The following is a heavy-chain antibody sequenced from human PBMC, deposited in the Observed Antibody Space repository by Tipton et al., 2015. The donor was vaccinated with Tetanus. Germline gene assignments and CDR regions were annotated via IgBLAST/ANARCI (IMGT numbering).Heavy chain of an antibody. CDR3: ARLGIGQGHYFYSMDV. CDR2: IYSGGGM. V-gene: IGHV3-53*01. D-gene: IGHD1-26*01. J-gene: IGHJ6*02. Sequence: TASGLTVSSNYMTWVRQAPGKGLEWVSLIYSGGGMFYADSVKGRFNISRDNSKNIFYLQMTRLRAEDTAVYYCARLGIGQGHYFYSMDVWGQGTTVIVSS. CDR1: GLTVSSNY.